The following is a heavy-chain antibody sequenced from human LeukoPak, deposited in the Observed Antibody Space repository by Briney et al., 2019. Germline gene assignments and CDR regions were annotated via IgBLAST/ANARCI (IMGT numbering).Heavy chain of an antibody. CDR1: GFTFSSYW. CDR3: AREDDWNYEDY. Sequence: PGGSLRLSCAASGFTFSSYWMSWVRQAPGKGLEWVANINQGGSEKYYVNSVKGRFTISRDNAKNSLYLQMNSLRAEDTAIYYCAREDDWNYEDYWGQGTLVTVSS. V-gene: IGHV3-7*01. D-gene: IGHD1-7*01. CDR2: INQGGSEK. J-gene: IGHJ4*02.